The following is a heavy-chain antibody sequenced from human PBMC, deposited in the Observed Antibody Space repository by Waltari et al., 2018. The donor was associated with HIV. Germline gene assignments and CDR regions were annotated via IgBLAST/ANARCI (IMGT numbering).Heavy chain of an antibody. CDR3: AKDHFARNSLWDAFDI. Sequence: EGELVESGGGLVLPGGSLRLSCVGTGFTFGVHALSWVRQAPGKGLEWVSSTGGAGDDAYYADSVKGRFTISRDHSKKTLHLQMNSLRAEDTAVYYCAKDHFARNSLWDAFDIWGQGTMVTVSS. CDR1: GFTFGVHA. D-gene: IGHD2-21*01. J-gene: IGHJ3*02. CDR2: TGGAGDDA. V-gene: IGHV3-23*04.